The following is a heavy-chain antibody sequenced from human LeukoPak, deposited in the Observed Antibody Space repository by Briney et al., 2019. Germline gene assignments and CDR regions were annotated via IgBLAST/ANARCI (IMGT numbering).Heavy chain of an antibody. D-gene: IGHD1-14*01. Sequence: PGGSLRLSCAASGFTFSTYWMGWVRQAPGKGLEWVANIKQDGGEKFYADSVKGRFTISRDNSKNSVYLQMNRLRVEDTAVYYCARSPDGFDYWGQGTLVTVSS. CDR1: GFTFSTYW. CDR2: IKQDGGEK. J-gene: IGHJ4*02. V-gene: IGHV3-7*01. CDR3: ARSPDGFDY.